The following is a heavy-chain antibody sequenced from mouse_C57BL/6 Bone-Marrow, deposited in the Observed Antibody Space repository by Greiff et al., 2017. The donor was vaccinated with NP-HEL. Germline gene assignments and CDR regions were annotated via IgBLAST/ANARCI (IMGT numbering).Heavy chain of an antibody. CDR2: IHPNSGST. CDR1: GYTFTSYW. V-gene: IGHV1-64*01. D-gene: IGHD1-1*01. CDR3: ARGSAYYYAMDY. Sequence: VQLQQPGAELVKPGASVKLSCKASGYTFTSYWMHWVKQRPGQGLEWIGMIHPNSGSTNYNEKFKSKATLTVDKSSSTAYMQLSSRTSEDSAVYYCARGSAYYYAMDYWGQGTSVTVSS. J-gene: IGHJ4*01.